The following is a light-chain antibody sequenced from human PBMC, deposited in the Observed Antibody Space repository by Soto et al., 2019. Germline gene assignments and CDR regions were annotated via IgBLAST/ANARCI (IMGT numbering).Light chain of an antibody. CDR3: QQYDSSHRT. J-gene: IGKJ1*01. V-gene: IGKV3-20*01. CDR1: QSVSSSY. Sequence: EIVLTQSPGALSLSPGERATLSCGASQSVSSSYLAWYQQKPGQAPRLIIYGASTRATGIPDRFSVSGSGTDFNLTIRRLEPEDFAVYYCQQYDSSHRTFGQGTKVEI. CDR2: GAS.